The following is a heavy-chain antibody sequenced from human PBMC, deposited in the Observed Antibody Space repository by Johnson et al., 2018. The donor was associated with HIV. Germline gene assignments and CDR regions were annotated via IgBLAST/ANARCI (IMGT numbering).Heavy chain of an antibody. V-gene: IGHV3-9*01. CDR2: IYSGGST. D-gene: IGHD1-26*01. CDR3: ARDGPRGSYGAFDI. CDR1: GFTFDDYA. Sequence: VLLVESGGGLVQPGRSLRLSCAASGFTFDDYAMHWVRQPPGKGLEWVSVIYSGGSTYYADSVKGRFTISRDNAKNSLYLQMNSLRAEDTALYYCARDGPRGSYGAFDIWGQGTMVTVS. J-gene: IGHJ3*02.